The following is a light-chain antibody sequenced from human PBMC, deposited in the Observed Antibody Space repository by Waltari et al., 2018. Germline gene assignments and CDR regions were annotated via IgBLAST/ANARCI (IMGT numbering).Light chain of an antibody. CDR3: QQYDISPPT. CDR2: GAS. CDR1: QPIRTTY. V-gene: IGKV3-20*01. Sequence: EIVLTQSPGTLSLSPGEGATLSCRTSQPIRTTYLAWYQQKPGQAPTLLIYGASSRATGVPDRFTGSGSGTDFSLTISSLEPEDFATYYCQQYDISPPTFGGGTKVEIK. J-gene: IGKJ4*01.